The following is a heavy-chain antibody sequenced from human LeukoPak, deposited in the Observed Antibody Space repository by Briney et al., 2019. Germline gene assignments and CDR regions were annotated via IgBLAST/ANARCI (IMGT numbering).Heavy chain of an antibody. CDR2: IYSGGTT. V-gene: IGHV3-53*01. J-gene: IGHJ4*02. Sequence: GGSLRLSCAVSGFTVSGNYMSWVRQAPGKGLEWVSLIYSGGTTYYADSVKGRFTISRDNSKNTLYLQMNSLIAEDTAVYYCAKGDLVVLSRNYFDYWGQGTLVTVSS. D-gene: IGHD3-22*01. CDR3: AKGDLVVLSRNYFDY. CDR1: GFTVSGNY.